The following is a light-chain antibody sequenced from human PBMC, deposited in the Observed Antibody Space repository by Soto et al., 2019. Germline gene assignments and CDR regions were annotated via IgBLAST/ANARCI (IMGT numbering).Light chain of an antibody. CDR2: DVS. V-gene: IGLV2-14*01. CDR3: FSYTSSSTLV. J-gene: IGLJ2*01. CDR1: SSDVGGYNY. Sequence: QSALTQPASVSGSPGQSITISCTETSSDVGGYNYVSWYQQHPGKAPKLMIYDVSNRPSGVSNRFSGSKSGNTASLTISGLQAEDEADYYCFSYTSSSTLVFGGGTKLTVL.